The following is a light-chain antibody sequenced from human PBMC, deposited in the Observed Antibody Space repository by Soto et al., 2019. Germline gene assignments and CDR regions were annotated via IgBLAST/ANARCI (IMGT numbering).Light chain of an antibody. J-gene: IGKJ1*01. CDR1: QSISSTY. V-gene: IGKV3-20*01. CDR2: AAS. Sequence: EIVLTQSPGTLSLSPGERATLSCRASQSISSTYLAWYRQKSGQAPRLHIYAASSRATGIPDRFSGSGSGTDFTLTISRLEPEDFAVYYCQQYFASSWTFGQGTRVEIK. CDR3: QQYFASSWT.